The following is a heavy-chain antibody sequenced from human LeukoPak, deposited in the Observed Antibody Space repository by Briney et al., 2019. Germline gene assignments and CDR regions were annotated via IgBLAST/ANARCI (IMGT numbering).Heavy chain of an antibody. V-gene: IGHV4-4*02. D-gene: IGHD3-10*01. J-gene: IGHJ5*02. CDR1: GGFISSSNW. Sequence: SETLSLTCAVSGGFISSSNWWSWVRQPPGKGLEWIGEIYHSGSTNYNPSLKSRVTISVDKSKNQFSLKLSSVTAADTAVYYCARSPEVLLWFGESTGNWFDPWGQGTLVTVSS. CDR3: ARSPEVLLWFGESTGNWFDP. CDR2: IYHSGST.